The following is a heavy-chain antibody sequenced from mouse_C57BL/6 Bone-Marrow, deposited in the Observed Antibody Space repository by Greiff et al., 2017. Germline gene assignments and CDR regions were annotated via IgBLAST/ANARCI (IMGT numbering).Heavy chain of an antibody. CDR3: AREGLLPWFAY. V-gene: IGHV3-6*01. Sequence: EVQLVESGPGLVKPSQSLSLTCSVTGYSITSGYYWNWIRQFPGNKLEWMGYISYDGSNNYNPSLKNRISITRDTSKNQFFLKLNSVTTEDTATXYCAREGLLPWFAYWGQGTLVTVSA. CDR2: ISYDGSN. D-gene: IGHD2-3*01. CDR1: GYSITSGYY. J-gene: IGHJ3*01.